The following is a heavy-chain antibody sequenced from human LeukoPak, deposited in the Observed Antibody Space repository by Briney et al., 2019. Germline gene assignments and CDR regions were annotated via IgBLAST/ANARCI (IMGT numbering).Heavy chain of an antibody. V-gene: IGHV5-51*01. D-gene: IGHD3-10*01. J-gene: IGHJ4*02. CDR3: ARPLAPAGEDY. CDR2: IYPGDSDT. Sequence: GESLKISCKGPGHIFSNHWIAWVRQMPGKGLEWMGIIYPGDSDTRYSPSFQGQVTISADKSISTAYLQWSSLKASDTAMYYCARPLAPAGEDYWGQGTLVTVSS. CDR1: GHIFSNHW.